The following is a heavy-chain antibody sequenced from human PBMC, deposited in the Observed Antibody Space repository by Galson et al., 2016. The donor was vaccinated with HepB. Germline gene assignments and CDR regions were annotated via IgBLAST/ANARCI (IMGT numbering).Heavy chain of an antibody. CDR3: ARDGSIFDY. Sequence: SLRLSCAASGFTFSSYTMNWVRQAPGKGLEWVTYISSSSSSIYYADSVKGRFTISRDNAKNSLYLQMSSLRAEDTAVYFCARDGSIFDYWGQGTLATVSS. J-gene: IGHJ4*02. CDR2: ISSSSSSI. CDR1: GFTFSSYT. V-gene: IGHV3-48*04. D-gene: IGHD2/OR15-2a*01.